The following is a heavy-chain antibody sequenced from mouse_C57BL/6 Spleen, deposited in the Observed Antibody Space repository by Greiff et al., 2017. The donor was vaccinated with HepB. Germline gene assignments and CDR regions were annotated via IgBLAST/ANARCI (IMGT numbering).Heavy chain of an antibody. Sequence: QVQLQQSGPELVKPGASVKISCKASGYAFSSSWMNWVKQRPGKGLEWIGRIYPGDGDTNYNGKFKGKATLTADKSSSTAYMQLSSLTSEDSAVYFCARRAYYYGSSQGFFDYWGQGTTLTVSS. CDR3: ARRAYYYGSSQGFFDY. V-gene: IGHV1-82*01. J-gene: IGHJ2*01. CDR2: IYPGDGDT. D-gene: IGHD1-1*01. CDR1: GYAFSSSW.